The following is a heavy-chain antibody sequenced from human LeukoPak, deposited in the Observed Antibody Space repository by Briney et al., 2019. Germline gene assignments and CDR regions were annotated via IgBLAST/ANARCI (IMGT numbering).Heavy chain of an antibody. CDR2: INPNSGGT. J-gene: IGHJ4*02. Sequence: ASVKVSCKASGYTFTSYYVHWVRQAPGQGLEWMGWINPNSGGTNYAQKFQGRVTMTRDTSISTAYMELSRLRSDDTAVYYCARARIPDYGGSSGPDYWGQGTLVTVSS. V-gene: IGHV1-2*02. CDR1: GYTFTSYY. D-gene: IGHD4-23*01. CDR3: ARARIPDYGGSSGPDY.